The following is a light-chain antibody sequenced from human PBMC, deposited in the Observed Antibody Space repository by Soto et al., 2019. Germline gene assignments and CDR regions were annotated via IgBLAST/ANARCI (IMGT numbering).Light chain of an antibody. CDR3: QQYNNWPLYT. CDR1: QSIGSN. J-gene: IGKJ2*01. Sequence: VMTQSPATLSVSPGERATLSCRASQSIGSNLAWYQQKPGQAPRLLMYGASTRATGIPARFSGSESGTEFTLTISSLQSEDFAVYYCQQYNNWPLYTFGQGTKLEIK. V-gene: IGKV3-15*01. CDR2: GAS.